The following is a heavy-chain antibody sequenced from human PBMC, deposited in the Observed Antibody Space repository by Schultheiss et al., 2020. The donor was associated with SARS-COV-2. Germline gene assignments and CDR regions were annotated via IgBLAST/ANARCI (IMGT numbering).Heavy chain of an antibody. CDR1: GGSISSYY. CDR3: ARGDHGGKPIDY. Sequence: SETLSLSCTVSGGSISSYYWSWIRQPPGKGLEWIGSIYHSGSTYHNPSLKSRVTISVDTSKNQFSLNLRSVTAADTAVYYCARGDHGGKPIDYWGQGTLVTVSS. D-gene: IGHD4-23*01. V-gene: IGHV4-59*12. CDR2: IYHSGST. J-gene: IGHJ4*02.